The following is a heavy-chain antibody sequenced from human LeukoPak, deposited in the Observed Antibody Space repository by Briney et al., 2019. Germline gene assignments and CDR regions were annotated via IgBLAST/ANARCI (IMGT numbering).Heavy chain of an antibody. D-gene: IGHD5-24*01. CDR1: GGTFSSYA. V-gene: IGHV1-69*13. CDR2: IIPIFGTA. CDR3: ARVRDGYGSLDAIDI. Sequence: ASVKVSCKASGGTFSSYAISWVRQAPGQGLEWMGGIIPIFGTANYAQKFQGRVTITADESTSTAYMELSSLRSEDTAVYYCARVRDGYGSLDAIDIWGQGTMVTVSS. J-gene: IGHJ3*02.